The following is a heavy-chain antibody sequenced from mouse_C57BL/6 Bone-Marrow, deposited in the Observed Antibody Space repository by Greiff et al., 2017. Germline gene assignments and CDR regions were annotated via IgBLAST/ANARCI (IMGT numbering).Heavy chain of an antibody. V-gene: IGHV1-53*01. CDR2: INPSNGGT. J-gene: IGHJ4*01. CDR1: GYTFTSYW. Sequence: QVQLQQPGTELVKPGASVKLSCKASGYTFTSYWMHWVKQRPGQGLEWIGNINPSNGGTNYNEKFKSKATLTVDKSSSTAYMQLSSLTSEDSAVSYSARERGSSYGNYAMDYWGQGTSVTVSS. CDR3: ARERGSSYGNYAMDY. D-gene: IGHD1-1*01.